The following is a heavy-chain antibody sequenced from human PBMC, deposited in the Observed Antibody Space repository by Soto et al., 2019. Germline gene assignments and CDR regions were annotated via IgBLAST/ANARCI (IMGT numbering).Heavy chain of an antibody. J-gene: IGHJ6*02. D-gene: IGHD1-26*01. CDR2: INPKTAAT. Sequence: ASVKVSCKPSGYSFSDYFIQWVRQAPGQGLEWVAWINPKTAATNYAKKFQGRVSLTWDTSSTTAYMELTRLRPDDTAVYYCARIKWGLNYYNGMDVWGQGTTVTVSS. CDR1: GYSFSDYF. V-gene: IGHV1-2*02. CDR3: ARIKWGLNYYNGMDV.